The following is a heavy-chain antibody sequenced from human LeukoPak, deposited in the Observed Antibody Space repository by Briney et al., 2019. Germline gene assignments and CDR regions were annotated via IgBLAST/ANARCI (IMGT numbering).Heavy chain of an antibody. D-gene: IGHD5-12*01. V-gene: IGHV1-2*02. CDR2: INPNSGGT. CDR3: ARDRSRYSGYDLGY. CDR1: GYTFTGYY. Sequence: ALVKVSCKASGYTFTGYYMHWVRQAPGQGLEWMGWINPNSGGTNYAQKFQGRVTMTRDTSISTAYMELSRLTPDDTAVYYCARDRSRYSGYDLGYWGQGTLVTVSS. J-gene: IGHJ4*02.